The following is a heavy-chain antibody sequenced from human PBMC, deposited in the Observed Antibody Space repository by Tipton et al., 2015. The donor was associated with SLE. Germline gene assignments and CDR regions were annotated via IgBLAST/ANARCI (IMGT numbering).Heavy chain of an antibody. CDR3: ARAQHYGRKRDYFDY. D-gene: IGHD2-15*01. CDR1: GFSFSRYW. CDR2: VKQDGREK. V-gene: IGHV3-7*01. J-gene: IGHJ4*02. Sequence: SLRLSCAASGFSFSRYWMNWVRQAPGKGLEWVASVKQDGREKYYVDSVKGRFTISRDNAKNSLYLQMNSLRAEDTAVYYCARAQHYGRKRDYFDYWGQGTLVTVSS.